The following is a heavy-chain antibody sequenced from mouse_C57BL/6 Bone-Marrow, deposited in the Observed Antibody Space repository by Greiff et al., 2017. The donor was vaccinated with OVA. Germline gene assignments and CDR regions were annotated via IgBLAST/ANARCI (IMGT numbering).Heavy chain of an antibody. V-gene: IGHV5-6*02. CDR3: ARRGTGDY. Sequence: DVMLVESGGDLVKPGGSLKLSCAASGFTFSSYGMSWVRQTPDKRLEWVATISSGGSYTYYPDSVKGRFTISRDNAKNTLYLQMSSLKSEDTAMYYCARRGTGDYWGQGTTLTVSS. J-gene: IGHJ2*01. CDR2: ISSGGSYT. CDR1: GFTFSSYG. D-gene: IGHD2-14*01.